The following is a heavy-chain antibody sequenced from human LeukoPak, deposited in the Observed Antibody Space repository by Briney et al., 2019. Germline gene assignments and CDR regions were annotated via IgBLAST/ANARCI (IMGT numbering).Heavy chain of an antibody. J-gene: IGHJ6*03. Sequence: SETLSLTCTVSGGSISSYYWSWIRRPPRKGLEWIGYIYYSGSTNYNTSLKRQATISVDTSKNQFSLKLSSVTAADTAVYYCGRVDIVVVVAATGKYYYYYKDVWGKGTTVTVSS. V-gene: IGHV4-59*01. CDR3: GRVDIVVVVAATGKYYYYYKDV. CDR1: GGSISSYY. D-gene: IGHD2-15*01. CDR2: IYYSGST.